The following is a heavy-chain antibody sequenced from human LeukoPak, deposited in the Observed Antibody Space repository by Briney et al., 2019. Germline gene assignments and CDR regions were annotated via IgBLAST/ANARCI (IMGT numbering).Heavy chain of an antibody. CDR3: ARAMYYYGSGSPHYYYMDV. CDR1: GGSISSYY. J-gene: IGHJ6*03. Sequence: SETLSLTCTVSGGSISSYYWSWIRQPPGKGLEWIGYIYHSGSTNYNPSLKSRVTISVDTSKNQFSLKLSSVTAADTAVYYCARAMYYYGSGSPHYYYMDVWGKGTTVTVSS. D-gene: IGHD3-10*01. V-gene: IGHV4-59*01. CDR2: IYHSGST.